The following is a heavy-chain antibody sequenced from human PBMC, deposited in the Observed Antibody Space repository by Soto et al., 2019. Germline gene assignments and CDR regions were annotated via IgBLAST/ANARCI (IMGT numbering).Heavy chain of an antibody. CDR3: TTDGPHGAYSRSYLVYGMDV. J-gene: IGHJ6*02. CDR1: GFTFSNAW. Sequence: GGSLRLSCAASGFTFSNAWMSWVRQAPGKGLEWVGRIKSKTDGGTTDYAAPVKGRFTISRDDSKNTLYLQMNSLKTEDTAVYYCTTDGPHGAYSRSYLVYGMDVWGQGTTVTVSS. V-gene: IGHV3-15*01. D-gene: IGHD1-26*01. CDR2: IKSKTDGGTT.